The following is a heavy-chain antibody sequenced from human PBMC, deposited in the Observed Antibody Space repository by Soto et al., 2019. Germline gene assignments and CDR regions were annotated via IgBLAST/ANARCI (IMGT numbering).Heavy chain of an antibody. CDR1: GGSFSGYY. D-gene: IGHD6-13*01. J-gene: IGHJ4*02. CDR2: INHSGST. V-gene: IGHV4-34*01. CDR3: ARGLGIRGRQQRAYY. Sequence: QVQLQQWGAGLLKPSETLSLTCAVYGGSFSGYYWSWIRQPPGKGLEWIGEINHSGSTNYNPSLKRRVTISVDTSKNQFSLKLSSVTAADTAVYYCARGLGIRGRQQRAYYWGQGTLVTVSS.